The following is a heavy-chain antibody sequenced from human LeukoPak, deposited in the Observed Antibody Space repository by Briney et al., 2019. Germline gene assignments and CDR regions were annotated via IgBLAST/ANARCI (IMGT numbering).Heavy chain of an antibody. V-gene: IGHV4-4*07. J-gene: IGHJ6*02. D-gene: IGHD5-18*01. Sequence: SETLSLTCTVSGGSISSYYWSWIRQPAGKGLEWIGRVYTSGSTNYNPSLKSRVTMSVDTSKNQFSLKLSSVTAADTAVYYCARDYGYSYGLDYYYGMDVWGQGTTVTVSS. CDR1: GGSISSYY. CDR2: VYTSGST. CDR3: ARDYGYSYGLDYYYGMDV.